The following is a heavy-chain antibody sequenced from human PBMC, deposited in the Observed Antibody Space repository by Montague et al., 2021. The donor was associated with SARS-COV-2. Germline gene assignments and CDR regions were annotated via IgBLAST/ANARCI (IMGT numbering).Heavy chain of an antibody. D-gene: IGHD3-22*01. CDR2: INYSGNT. CDR3: ARWGRNYFDSICYDAFDV. V-gene: IGHV4-59*01. Sequence: SETLSLTCTVSGGSIISNYWSWIRQPPGKGLEWIGSINYSGNTNNNPSLKSRVTISVDTSKNQFSLRLTSVTAADTALYYCARWGRNYFDSICYDAFDVWGLGTLVTVSS. CDR1: GGSIISNY. J-gene: IGHJ3*01.